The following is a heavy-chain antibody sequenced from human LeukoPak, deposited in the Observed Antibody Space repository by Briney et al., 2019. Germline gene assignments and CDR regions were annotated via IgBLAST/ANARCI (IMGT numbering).Heavy chain of an antibody. CDR3: ARAGIVGAKGLFDY. Sequence: GASVKVSCKASGYIFTNYGISWVRQAPGQGLEWMGWISAYNGNTNYAQKLQGRVTMTTDTSTSTAYMELRSLRSDDTAVYYCARAGIVGAKGLFDYWGQGTLVTVSS. D-gene: IGHD1-26*01. J-gene: IGHJ4*02. V-gene: IGHV1-18*01. CDR1: GYIFTNYG. CDR2: ISAYNGNT.